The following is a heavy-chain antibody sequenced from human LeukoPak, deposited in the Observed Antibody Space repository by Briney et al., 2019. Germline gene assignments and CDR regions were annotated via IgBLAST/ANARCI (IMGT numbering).Heavy chain of an antibody. J-gene: IGHJ6*03. D-gene: IGHD4-17*01. V-gene: IGHV4-59*12. CDR1: GGSFSGYY. CDR3: ARLTTVTSSKDYYYMDV. CDR2: VYYRGST. Sequence: SETLSLTCAVYGGSFSGYYWSWIRQPPGKGLEWIGYVYYRGSTSYNPSLKSRVTISLDTSKNHFSLSLTSVTAADTAVYYCARLTTVTSSKDYYYMDVWGKGTTVTVSS.